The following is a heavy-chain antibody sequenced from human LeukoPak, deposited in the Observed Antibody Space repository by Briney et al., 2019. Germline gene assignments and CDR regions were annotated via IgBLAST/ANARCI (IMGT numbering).Heavy chain of an antibody. CDR2: ISVSGDST. J-gene: IGHJ4*02. CDR1: GFTFSRYA. D-gene: IGHD3-22*01. Sequence: GGSLRLSCAASGFTFSRYAMSWVRQAPGKGLEWVSAISVSGDSTYYADSVKGRFTISRNNSKTTLYLQMNSLRAEDSALYYCAKDGGLDYYDRSGYYPPLRYFVYWGQGTLVTVSS. V-gene: IGHV3-23*01. CDR3: AKDGGLDYYDRSGYYPPLRYFVY.